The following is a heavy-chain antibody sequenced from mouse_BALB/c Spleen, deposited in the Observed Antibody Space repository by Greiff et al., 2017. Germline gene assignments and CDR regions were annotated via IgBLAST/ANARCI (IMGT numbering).Heavy chain of an antibody. CDR2: ISCYNGAT. CDR1: GYSFTGYY. V-gene: IGHV1S34*01. D-gene: IGHD1-1*01. Sequence: LVKTGASVKISCKASGYSFTGYYMHWVKQSHGKSLEWIGYISCYNGATSYNQKFKGKATFTVDTSSSTAYMQFNSLTSEDSAVYYCARCPTVVAPPGYFDVWGAGTTVTVSS. CDR3: ARCPTVVAPPGYFDV. J-gene: IGHJ1*01.